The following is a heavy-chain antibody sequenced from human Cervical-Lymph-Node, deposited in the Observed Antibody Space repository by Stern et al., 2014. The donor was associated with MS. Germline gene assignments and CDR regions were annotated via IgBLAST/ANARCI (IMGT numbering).Heavy chain of an antibody. V-gene: IGHV2-5*02. CDR3: AHLTTATALDY. Sequence: ESGPPLVKPTQTLTLTCTFSGFSLSTSGVGVGCIRQPPGKALEWLALIYWDDDKRYSPSLESRLTITKDTSKNLVFLTMTNMDPVDTATYYCAHLTTATALDYWGQGTLVTVSS. CDR1: GFSLSTSGVG. J-gene: IGHJ4*02. CDR2: IYWDDDK. D-gene: IGHD1-1*01.